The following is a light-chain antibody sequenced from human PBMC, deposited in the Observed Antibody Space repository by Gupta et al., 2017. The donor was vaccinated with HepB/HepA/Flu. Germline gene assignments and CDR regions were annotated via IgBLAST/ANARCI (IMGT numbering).Light chain of an antibody. J-gene: IGKJ1*01. Sequence: VGDRVTITCRASQSINSYLNWYQQKPGKAPKLLIYAASSLQSGVPARFSGSGFGKDFTLTIGSLQPEDFATYYCQQSYSTPWTFGQGTKVEIK. CDR1: QSINSY. CDR2: AAS. V-gene: IGKV1-39*01. CDR3: QQSYSTPWT.